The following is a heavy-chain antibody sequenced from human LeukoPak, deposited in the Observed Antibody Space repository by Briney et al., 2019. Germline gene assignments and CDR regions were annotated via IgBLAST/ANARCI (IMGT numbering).Heavy chain of an antibody. Sequence: GGSLRLSCAASGFTFTNAWMHWVRQAPGKGLEWVGRIKTKSEGGTIDYAAPVRGRFTISRDDSENTLYLQMNSLKTEDTAVYYCAVGHGLRYFDWLLVPPYYYYGMDVWGQGTTVTVSS. J-gene: IGHJ6*02. CDR1: GFTFTNAW. CDR2: IKTKSEGGTI. V-gene: IGHV3-15*07. D-gene: IGHD3-9*01. CDR3: AVGHGLRYFDWLLVPPYYYYGMDV.